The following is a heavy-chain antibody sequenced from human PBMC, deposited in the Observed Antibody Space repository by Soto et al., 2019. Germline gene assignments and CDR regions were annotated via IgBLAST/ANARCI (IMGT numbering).Heavy chain of an antibody. Sequence: QVQLQESGPGLVKPSETLSLTCTVSVDSISSYYWSWIRQTAGKGLEWIGRIYPSGSANYNPSFTGRVTMSVDTSKNACSLKLSSVTAGDTAVYYCARDRGRYGPTSSCPKGSYYGVDVWGQGTTVTVSS. J-gene: IGHJ6*02. V-gene: IGHV4-4*07. CDR3: ARDRGRYGPTSSCPKGSYYGVDV. CDR2: IYPSGSA. CDR1: VDSISSYY. D-gene: IGHD2-2*01.